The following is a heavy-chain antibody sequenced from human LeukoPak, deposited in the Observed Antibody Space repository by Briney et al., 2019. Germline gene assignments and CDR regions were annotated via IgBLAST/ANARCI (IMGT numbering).Heavy chain of an antibody. D-gene: IGHD2-15*01. CDR1: GGTFSSYA. J-gene: IGHJ4*02. V-gene: IGHV1-8*03. CDR2: MNPNSVDT. CDR3: ARVGWTTYSPIFDF. Sequence: GASVKVSCKASGGTFSSYAISWVRQAPGQGLEWMGWMNPNSVDTGYAQKFQDRVTITRDTSISTAYMELSSLRSEGTAVYFCARVGWTTYSPIFDFWGQGTLLSVSS.